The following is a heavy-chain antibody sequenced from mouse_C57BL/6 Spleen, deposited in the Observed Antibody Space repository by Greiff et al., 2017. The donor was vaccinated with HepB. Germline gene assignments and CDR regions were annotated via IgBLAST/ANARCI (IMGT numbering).Heavy chain of an antibody. D-gene: IGHD2-3*01. CDR1: GYTFTDYY. CDR3: ARLSYDGYYRAGAMDY. Sequence: EVKLQQSGPELVKPGASVKISCKASGYTFTDYYMNWVKQSHGKSLEWIGDINPNNGGTSYNQKFKGKATLTVDKSSSTAYMELRSLTSEDSAVYYCARLSYDGYYRAGAMDYWGQGTSVTVSS. CDR2: INPNNGGT. V-gene: IGHV1-26*01. J-gene: IGHJ4*01.